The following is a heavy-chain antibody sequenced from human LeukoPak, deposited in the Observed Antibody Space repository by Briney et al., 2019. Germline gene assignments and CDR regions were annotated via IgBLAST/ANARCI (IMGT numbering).Heavy chain of an antibody. V-gene: IGHV3-73*01. CDR1: GFTFSGSA. J-gene: IGHJ3*02. Sequence: GGSLRLSCAASGFTFSGSAMHWVRQASGKGLEWVGRIRSKANSYATAYAASVKGRFTISRDDSKNTAYLQMNSLKTEDTAVYYCTLPVSNWNGKNAFDIWGQGTMVTVSS. D-gene: IGHD1-1*01. CDR3: TLPVSNWNGKNAFDI. CDR2: IRSKANSYAT.